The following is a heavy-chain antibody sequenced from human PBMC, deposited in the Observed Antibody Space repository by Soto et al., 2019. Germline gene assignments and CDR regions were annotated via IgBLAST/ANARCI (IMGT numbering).Heavy chain of an antibody. CDR3: ARPLRDRNFYHGLAV. CDR2: IVVGSGNT. D-gene: IGHD3-22*01. Sequence: SVKVSCKASGLTFTSSAVQWVRQARGQRLEWIGWIVVGSGNTNYAQKFQERVTITRDMSTRTAYLELSSLRSADTAVYFCARPLRDRNFYHGLAVWGQGTTVTVSS. CDR1: GLTFTSSA. J-gene: IGHJ6*02. V-gene: IGHV1-58*01.